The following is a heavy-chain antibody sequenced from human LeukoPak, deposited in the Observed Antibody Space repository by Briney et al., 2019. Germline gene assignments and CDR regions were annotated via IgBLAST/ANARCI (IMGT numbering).Heavy chain of an antibody. V-gene: IGHV4-59*12. J-gene: IGHJ3*02. D-gene: IGHD3-9*01. CDR1: GGSISSYY. CDR3: ATTNVLRYFDWLSDDAFDI. CDR2: VYYSGST. Sequence: SETLSLTCTVSGGSISSYYWSWIRQPPGKGLEWIGYVYYSGSTNYNPSLKSRVTISVGTSKNQFSLKLSSVTAADTAVYYCATTNVLRYFDWLSDDAFDIWGQGTMVTVSS.